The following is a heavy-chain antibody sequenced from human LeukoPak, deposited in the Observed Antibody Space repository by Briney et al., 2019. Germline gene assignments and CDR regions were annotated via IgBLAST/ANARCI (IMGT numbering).Heavy chain of an antibody. V-gene: IGHV4-34*01. CDR1: GGSFSGYY. CDR3: ARGPYCSSTSCTENWFDP. D-gene: IGHD2-2*01. J-gene: IGHJ5*02. CDR2: INHSGST. Sequence: SETLSLTCAVYGGSFSGYYWSWIRQPPGKGLEWIGEINHSGSTNYNPSLKSRVTISVDTSKNQSSLKLSSVTAADTAVYYCARGPYCSSTSCTENWFDPWGQGTLVTVSS.